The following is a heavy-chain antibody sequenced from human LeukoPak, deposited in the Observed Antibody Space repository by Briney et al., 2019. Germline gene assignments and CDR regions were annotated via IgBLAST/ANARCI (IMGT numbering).Heavy chain of an antibody. V-gene: IGHV3-7*01. CDR3: ARVIRDGYDTCFDY. J-gene: IGHJ4*02. Sequence: PGGSLRLSCAASGFTFSSYWKSWVRQAPGKGLEWVANIKQDGSGKYYVDSVKGRFTISRDNAKNSLYLQMNSLRAEDTAVYYCARVIRDGYDTCFDYWGQGTLVTVSS. CDR1: GFTFSSYW. D-gene: IGHD5-24*01. CDR2: IKQDGSGK.